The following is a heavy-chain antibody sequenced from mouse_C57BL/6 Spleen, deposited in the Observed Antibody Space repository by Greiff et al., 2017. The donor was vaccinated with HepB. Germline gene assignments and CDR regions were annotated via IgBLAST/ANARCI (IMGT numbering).Heavy chain of an antibody. CDR2: IYPGSGNT. J-gene: IGHJ4*01. V-gene: IGHV1-76*01. CDR3: ARERDDYYAMDY. Sequence: VQLQQSGAELVRPGASVKLSCKASGYTFTDYYINWVKQRPGQGLEWIARIYPGSGNTYYNEKFKGKATLTAEKSSSTAYMQLSSLTSEDSAVYFCARERDDYYAMDYWVKEPQSPSPQ. CDR1: GYTFTDYY.